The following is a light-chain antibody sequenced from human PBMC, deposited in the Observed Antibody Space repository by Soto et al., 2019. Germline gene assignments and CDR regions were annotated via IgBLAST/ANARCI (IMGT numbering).Light chain of an antibody. CDR3: TSLTTSTTMI. CDR2: DVN. CDR1: SSVIGAYNF. J-gene: IGLJ2*01. Sequence: QSVLTQPASVSGSPGQSITISCTGTSSVIGAYNFVSWYQQHPGKAPKLMLYDVNIRPSGVSNRFSGSKSGNTASLTISGLQAEDEADYYCTSLTTSTTMIFGGGTKVTVL. V-gene: IGLV2-14*03.